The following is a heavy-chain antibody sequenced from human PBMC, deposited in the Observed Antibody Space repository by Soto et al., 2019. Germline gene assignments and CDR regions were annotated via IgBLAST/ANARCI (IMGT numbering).Heavy chain of an antibody. J-gene: IGHJ5*02. V-gene: IGHV4-34*01. CDR2: INHSGST. CDR3: ARGDSSGTTMVRGVIPWFDP. D-gene: IGHD3-10*01. Sequence: QVQLQQWGAGLLKPSETLSLTCAVYGGSFSGYYWSWIRQPPGKGLEWIGEINHSGSTNYNPSLKSRVNISVDTSKTQFPLKLSSVTAADTAVYYCARGDSSGTTMVRGVIPWFDPWGQGTLVTVSS. CDR1: GGSFSGYY.